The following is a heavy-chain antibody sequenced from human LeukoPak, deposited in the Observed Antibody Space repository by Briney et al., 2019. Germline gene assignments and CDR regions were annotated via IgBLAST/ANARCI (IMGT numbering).Heavy chain of an antibody. D-gene: IGHD5-12*01. V-gene: IGHV1-18*01. Sequence: GASVKVSCKASGGTFSSYAISWVRQAPGQGLEWMGCISAYNGNTNYAQKLQGRVTMTTDTSTSKAYMEMRSLRSDDTAVYYCARVKEYSGCDAFDIWGQGTMVTVSS. CDR3: ARVKEYSGCDAFDI. CDR2: ISAYNGNT. J-gene: IGHJ3*02. CDR1: GGTFSSYA.